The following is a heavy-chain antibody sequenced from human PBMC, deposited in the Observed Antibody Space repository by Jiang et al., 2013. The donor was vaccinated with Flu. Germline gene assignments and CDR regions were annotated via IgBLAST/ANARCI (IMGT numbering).Heavy chain of an antibody. Sequence: GAEVKKPGSSVKVSCKASGVTFNNNTISWVRQAPGQGLEWMGRIIPILGITNYAQKFQDRVTITADKSTSTAYMELSSLRSEDTAVYYCARDRGQLGDYFDYWGQGTLVTVSS. CDR1: GVTFNNNT. D-gene: IGHD6-6*01. CDR3: ARDRGQLGDYFDY. CDR2: IIPILGIT. V-gene: IGHV1-69*04. J-gene: IGHJ4*02.